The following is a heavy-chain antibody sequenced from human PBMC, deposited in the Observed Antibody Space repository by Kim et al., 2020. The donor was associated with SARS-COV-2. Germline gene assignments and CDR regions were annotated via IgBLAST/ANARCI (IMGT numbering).Heavy chain of an antibody. J-gene: IGHJ5*02. Sequence: KGRFTISRDNAKNSLYLQMTSLRDEDTAVYYCARTSRTSIFGVVINWFDPWGQGTLVTVSS. CDR3: ARTSRTSIFGVVINWFDP. D-gene: IGHD3-3*01. V-gene: IGHV3-48*02.